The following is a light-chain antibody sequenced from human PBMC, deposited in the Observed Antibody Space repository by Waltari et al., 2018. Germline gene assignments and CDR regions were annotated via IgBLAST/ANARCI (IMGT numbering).Light chain of an antibody. J-gene: IGKJ4*01. CDR2: WAS. CDR1: QSVLYSSNNKNY. Sequence: DIVMTQSPDSLAVSLGERATINCKSSQSVLYSSNNKNYLAWYQQKPGQPPKLLIYWASTLASGVPDRISGSGSGTDFTLTISSLQAEDVAVYYCQHYYSTPLTFGGGTKVEIK. V-gene: IGKV4-1*01. CDR3: QHYYSTPLT.